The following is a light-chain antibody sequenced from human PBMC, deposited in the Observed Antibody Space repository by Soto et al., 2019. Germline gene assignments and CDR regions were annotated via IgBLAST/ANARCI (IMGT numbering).Light chain of an antibody. CDR3: SSYTTSTTLV. Sequence: QSALTQPASVSGFPGQSITISCTGTSSDVGRYNYVSWYQQYPGKAPKLMIYDVSNRPSGVFNRFSGSKSGNTASLTISGLQAEDEADYYCSSYTTSTTLVFGGGTKLTVL. V-gene: IGLV2-14*03. J-gene: IGLJ3*02. CDR1: SSDVGRYNY. CDR2: DVS.